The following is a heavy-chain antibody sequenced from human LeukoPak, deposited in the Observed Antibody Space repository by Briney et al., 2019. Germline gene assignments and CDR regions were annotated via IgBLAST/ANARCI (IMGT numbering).Heavy chain of an antibody. CDR1: GGSFSGYY. Sequence: PSETLSLTCAVYGGSFSGYYWSWIRQPPGKGLEWIGEINHSGSTNYNPSHKSRVTISVDTSKNQFSLKLSSVTAADTAVYHCARESQSVLWFGVHLWGHGTLVTVSS. V-gene: IGHV4-34*01. CDR2: INHSGST. CDR3: ARESQSVLWFGVHL. J-gene: IGHJ4*01. D-gene: IGHD3-10*01.